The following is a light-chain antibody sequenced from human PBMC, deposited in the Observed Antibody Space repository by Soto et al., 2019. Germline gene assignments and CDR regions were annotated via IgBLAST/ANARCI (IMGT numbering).Light chain of an antibody. Sequence: DIQMTQSPSTLSASVGDRVTITCRASQSINSWLAWYQQKPGKAPKLLIHKASSLQSGVPSRFSGSASVTEFTLTISSLHPYDFATDYCQQYNIYPLTFGGGTKVEI. CDR2: KAS. J-gene: IGKJ4*01. CDR1: QSINSW. CDR3: QQYNIYPLT. V-gene: IGKV1-5*03.